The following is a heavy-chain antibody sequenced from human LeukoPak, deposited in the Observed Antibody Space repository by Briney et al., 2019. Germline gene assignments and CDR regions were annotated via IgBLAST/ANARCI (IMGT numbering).Heavy chain of an antibody. J-gene: IGHJ4*02. CDR3: ATVVSGWYYFDY. D-gene: IGHD6-19*01. CDR1: GYTLTELS. CDR2: FDPEDGET. V-gene: IGHV1-24*01. Sequence: ASVKVSCKVSGYTLTELSMHWVRQAPGKGLEWMGGFDPEDGETIYAQKFQGRVTMTEDTSTDTACMELSSLRSEDTAVYYCATVVSGWYYFDYWAREPWSPSPQ.